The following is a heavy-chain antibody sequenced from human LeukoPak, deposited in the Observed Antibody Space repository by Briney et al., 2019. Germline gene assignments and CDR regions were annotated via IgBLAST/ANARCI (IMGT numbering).Heavy chain of an antibody. CDR1: GGSFSGYY. V-gene: IGHV4-34*01. CDR3: ASSPWRFWFFDL. Sequence: PSETLSLTCAVYGGSFSGYYWSWIRQPPGKGLEWIGEINHSGSTNYNPSLKSRVTISVDTSKNQFSLKLSSVTAADTAVYYCASSPWRFWFFDLWGRGTLVTVSS. CDR2: INHSGST. D-gene: IGHD3-3*01. J-gene: IGHJ2*01.